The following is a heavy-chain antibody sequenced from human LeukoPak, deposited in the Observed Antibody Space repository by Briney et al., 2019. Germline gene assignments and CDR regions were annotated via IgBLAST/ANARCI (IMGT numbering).Heavy chain of an antibody. CDR1: GGSFSGYY. CDR3: ASRLRH. D-gene: IGHD4-17*01. Sequence: SETLSLTCAVYGGSFSGYYWSWIRQPPGKGLEWIGEINHSGSTNYNPSLKSRVTISVDTSKNQFSLKLSSVTAAGTAVYYCASRLRHWGQGTLVTVSS. J-gene: IGHJ4*02. V-gene: IGHV4-34*01. CDR2: INHSGST.